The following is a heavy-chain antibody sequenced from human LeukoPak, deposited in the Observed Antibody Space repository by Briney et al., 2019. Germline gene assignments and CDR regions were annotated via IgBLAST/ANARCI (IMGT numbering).Heavy chain of an antibody. D-gene: IGHD6-6*01. CDR2: ISWNSGSI. V-gene: IGHV3-9*01. CDR1: VFTFDDYA. CDR3: AKDQYSSSSEYYYYYGMDV. J-gene: IGHJ6*02. Sequence: PGGSLRLSCAASVFTFDDYAMHWVRQAPGKGLEWVSGISWNSGSIGYADSVKGRFTISRDNAKNSLYLQMNSLRAEDTVLYYCAKDQYSSSSEYYYYYGMDVWGQGTTVTVSS.